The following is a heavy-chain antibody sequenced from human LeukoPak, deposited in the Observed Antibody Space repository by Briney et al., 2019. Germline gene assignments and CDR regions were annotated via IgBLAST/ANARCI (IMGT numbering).Heavy chain of an antibody. CDR2: IYYSGST. J-gene: IGHJ4*02. CDR1: GGSISSSSYY. D-gene: IGHD3-22*01. Sequence: SETLSLTCTVSGGSISSSSYYWGWIRQPPGKGLEWIGSIYYSGSTYYNPSLKSRVTISVDTSKNQFSLKLSSVTAADTAVYYCARSSFYSHYDSSGYGPLDYWGQGTLVTVSS. CDR3: ARSSFYSHYDSSGYGPLDY. V-gene: IGHV4-39*07.